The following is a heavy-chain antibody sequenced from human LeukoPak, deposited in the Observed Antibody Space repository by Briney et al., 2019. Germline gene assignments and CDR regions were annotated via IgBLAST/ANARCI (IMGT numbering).Heavy chain of an antibody. CDR1: GGSISSYY. J-gene: IGHJ4*02. CDR2: IYTSGST. V-gene: IGHV4-4*07. D-gene: IGHD3-22*01. Sequence: PSETLSLTCTVSGGSISSYYWSWIRQPAGKGLEWIGRIYTSGSTNYNPSLKSRVTMSVDTSKNQFSLKLSSVTAADTAVYYCAREKFYYDGSGYYPIDYWGQGTLVTVSS. CDR3: AREKFYYDGSGYYPIDY.